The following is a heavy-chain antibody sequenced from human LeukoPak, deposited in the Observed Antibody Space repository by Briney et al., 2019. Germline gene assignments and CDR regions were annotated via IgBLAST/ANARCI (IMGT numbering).Heavy chain of an antibody. CDR1: GFSVSTDY. D-gene: IGHD5-24*01. CDR3: TRAEMATKSHEF. V-gene: IGHV3-66*02. J-gene: IGHJ4*02. CDR2: IFTGDST. Sequence: GGSPRLSCAASGFSVSTDYMSWVRQAPGKGLEWVSVIFTGDSTYYADSVKGRFTISRDDSRNTLYLQMSSLRVEDTSVYYCTRAEMATKSHEFWGQGTLVTVSS.